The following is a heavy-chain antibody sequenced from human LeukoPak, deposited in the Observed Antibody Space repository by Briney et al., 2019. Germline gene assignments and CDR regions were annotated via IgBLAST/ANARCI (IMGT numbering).Heavy chain of an antibody. Sequence: PGGSLRLSCAASGFTFSSYGMHWVRQAPGKGLEWVAFIRYDGSNKYYADSVKGRFTISRDNSKNTLYLQMNSLRAEDTALYYCARDARDGDYFDYWGQGTLVTVSS. D-gene: IGHD5-24*01. CDR1: GFTFSSYG. J-gene: IGHJ4*02. CDR3: ARDARDGDYFDY. V-gene: IGHV3-30*02. CDR2: IRYDGSNK.